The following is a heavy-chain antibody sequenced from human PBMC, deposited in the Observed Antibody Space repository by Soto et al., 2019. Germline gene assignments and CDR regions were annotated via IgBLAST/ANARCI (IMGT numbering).Heavy chain of an antibody. V-gene: IGHV1-69*13. J-gene: IGHJ4*02. CDR2: IIPIFGTA. Sequence: SVKVSCKASGGTFSSYAISWVRQAPGQGLEWMGVIIPIFGTANYAQKFQGRVTITADESTSTAYMELSSLRSEDTAVYYCARVAGYGSGSYYPYYFDYWGQGTLVTVSS. CDR1: GGTFSSYA. D-gene: IGHD3-10*01. CDR3: ARVAGYGSGSYYPYYFDY.